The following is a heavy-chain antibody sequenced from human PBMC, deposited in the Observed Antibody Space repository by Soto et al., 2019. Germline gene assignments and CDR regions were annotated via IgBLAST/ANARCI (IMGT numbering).Heavy chain of an antibody. CDR3: AIHGRRYNNLAWSDP. J-gene: IGHJ5*02. CDR2: IYDIGST. Sequence: SETLSLTCTVSGASISGYYWSWVRQPPGKGLEWIGYIYDIGSTNYNPSLKSRVTISVDTSKNQFSLRLNSVTAADTAVYYCAIHGRRYNNLAWSDPWGQGTLVTVSS. CDR1: GASISGYY. V-gene: IGHV4-59*08. D-gene: IGHD4-4*01.